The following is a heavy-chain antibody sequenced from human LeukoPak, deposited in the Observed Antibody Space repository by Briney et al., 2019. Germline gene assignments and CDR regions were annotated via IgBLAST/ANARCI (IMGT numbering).Heavy chain of an antibody. CDR2: IYYSGST. J-gene: IGHJ4*02. V-gene: IGHV4-39*01. CDR3: ARLDTTLAPYFDY. CDR1: GGSISSSYY. Sequence: SETLSLTCTVSGGSISSSYYWAWIRQPPRKGLEWIGNIYYSGSTYYNPSLKSRVTISVDTSKNQFSLKLSSVTAADTAVYYCARLDTTLAPYFDYWGQGTLVTVSS. D-gene: IGHD5-18*01.